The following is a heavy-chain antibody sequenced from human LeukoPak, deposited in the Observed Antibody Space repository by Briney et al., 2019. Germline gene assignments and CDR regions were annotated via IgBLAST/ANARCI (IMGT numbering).Heavy chain of an antibody. V-gene: IGHV6-1*01. Sequence: SQTLSLTCAISGDSVSSNSAAWNWIRQSPSRGLEWLGRTYYRSKWYNDYAVSVKSRITINPDTSKNQFSLQLNSVTPEDTAVYYCARGLGGDFWSGYRANNWFDPWGQGTLVTVSS. CDR2: TYYRSKWYN. J-gene: IGHJ5*02. D-gene: IGHD3-3*01. CDR3: ARGLGGDFWSGYRANNWFDP. CDR1: GDSVSSNSAA.